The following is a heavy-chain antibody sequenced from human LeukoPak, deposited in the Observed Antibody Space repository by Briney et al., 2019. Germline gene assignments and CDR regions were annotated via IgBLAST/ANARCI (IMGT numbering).Heavy chain of an antibody. CDR2: IYYSGST. Sequence: GSLRLSCAASGFTFSDYYWSWIRQPPGKGLEWIGYIYYSGSTNYNPSLKSRVTISVDTSKNQFSLKLSSVTAADTAVYYCARVDYFDYYGMDVWGQGTTVTVSS. CDR1: GFTFSDYY. V-gene: IGHV4-59*01. J-gene: IGHJ6*02. CDR3: ARVDYFDYYGMDV. D-gene: IGHD3-9*01.